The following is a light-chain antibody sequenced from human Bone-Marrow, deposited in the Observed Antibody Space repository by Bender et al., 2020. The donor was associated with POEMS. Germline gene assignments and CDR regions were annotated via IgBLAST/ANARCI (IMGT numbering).Light chain of an antibody. Sequence: QSVLTQPASVSGSPGQSITISCTGTSSDVGGYNYVSWYQQHPGKAPKLIIYEVNKRPSGVPDRFSGSKSGNTASLTVSGLQAEDEGDYYCSSSAGFNKVLFGGGTKLTVL. CDR3: SSSAGFNKVL. J-gene: IGLJ2*01. CDR2: EVN. V-gene: IGLV2-8*01. CDR1: SSDVGGYNY.